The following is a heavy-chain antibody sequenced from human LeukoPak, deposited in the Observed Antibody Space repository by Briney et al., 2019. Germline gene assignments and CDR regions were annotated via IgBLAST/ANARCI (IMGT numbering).Heavy chain of an antibody. D-gene: IGHD2/OR15-2a*01. Sequence: SSETLSLTCTVSGESLSSHYWSWIRQPAGKGLEWIGRIYTIGRTNYSPSLRGRVTMSLDMSKNQFSLKLTSVTAADTAVYYCARAGVLTYSMDNYFDPWGHGTLVTVCS. CDR3: ARAGVLTYSMDNYFDP. CDR1: GESLSSHY. V-gene: IGHV4-4*07. CDR2: IYTIGRT. J-gene: IGHJ5*02.